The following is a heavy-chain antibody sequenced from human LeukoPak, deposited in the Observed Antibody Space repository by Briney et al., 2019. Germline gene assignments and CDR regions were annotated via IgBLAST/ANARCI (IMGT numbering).Heavy chain of an antibody. CDR3: ARVRFAGPQAFDI. Sequence: PGGSLRLSCAASTFTLSSYTMNWGRQAPGKGLEWVSSISSSSTYINYADSVKGRFTISRDNAKNSMALQMNSLRAEDTAVYYCARVRFAGPQAFDIWGQGTMVTVAS. V-gene: IGHV3-21*01. CDR1: TFTLSSYT. J-gene: IGHJ3*02. CDR2: ISSSSTYI. D-gene: IGHD4/OR15-4a*01.